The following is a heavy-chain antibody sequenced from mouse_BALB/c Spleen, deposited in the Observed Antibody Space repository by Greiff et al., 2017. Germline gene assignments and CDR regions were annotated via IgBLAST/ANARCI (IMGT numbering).Heavy chain of an antibody. CDR1: GFSLTSYG. CDR2: IWAGGST. Sequence: VHLVESGPGLVAPSQSLSITCTVSGFSLTSYGVHWVRQPPGKGLEWLGVIWAGGSTNYNSALMSRLSISKDNSKSQVFLKMNSLQTDDTAMYYCARGGTYYYGSSGAWFAYWGQGTLVTVSA. V-gene: IGHV2-9*02. D-gene: IGHD1-1*01. CDR3: ARGGTYYYGSSGAWFAY. J-gene: IGHJ3*01.